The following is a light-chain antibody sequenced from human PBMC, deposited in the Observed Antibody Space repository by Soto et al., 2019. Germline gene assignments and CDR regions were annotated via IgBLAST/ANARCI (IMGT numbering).Light chain of an antibody. V-gene: IGKV3-20*01. Sequence: DIVLTQSPGTLSLSPGESATISCRASQSVSNNYLAWYQQKAGQAPRLLIHGVSSRATGIPERFSGSGSGTDLPLTISRLEPEDFAVYYCQQYGNSPRTFGQGTKVEVK. CDR3: QQYGNSPRT. CDR2: GVS. J-gene: IGKJ1*01. CDR1: QSVSNNY.